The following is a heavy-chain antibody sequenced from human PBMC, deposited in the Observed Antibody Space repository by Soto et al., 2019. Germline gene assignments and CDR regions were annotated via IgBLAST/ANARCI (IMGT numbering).Heavy chain of an antibody. Sequence: WGSLRRSSSATRVRFVRYCMTWVRQVPGKGLEWVANIKQDGSEKYYVDSVKGRFTISRDNAKNSLFLQMNSLRAEDTAVYYCATSRTFDYWGQGTLVTVSS. CDR2: IKQDGSEK. CDR1: RVRFVRYC. CDR3: ATSRTFDY. J-gene: IGHJ4*02. V-gene: IGHV3-7*01. D-gene: IGHD6-13*01.